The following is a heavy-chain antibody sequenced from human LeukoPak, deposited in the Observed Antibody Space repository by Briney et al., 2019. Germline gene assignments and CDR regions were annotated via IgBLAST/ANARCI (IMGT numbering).Heavy chain of an antibody. V-gene: IGHV4-34*01. J-gene: IGHJ4*02. Sequence: SETLSLTCAVYGGSFSGYYWSWIRQPPGKGLEWIGEINHSGSTNYNPSLKSRVTISVDTSKNQFSLKLSSVTAADTAVYYCARGPRTYYYDSSGYLLGYRGQGTLVTVSS. CDR3: ARGPRTYYYDSSGYLLGY. CDR1: GGSFSGYY. CDR2: INHSGST. D-gene: IGHD3-22*01.